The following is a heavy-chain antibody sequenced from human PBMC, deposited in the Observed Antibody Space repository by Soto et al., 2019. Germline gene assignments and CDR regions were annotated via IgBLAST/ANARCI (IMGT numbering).Heavy chain of an antibody. CDR2: IRYDGSNI. Sequence: QVQLVESGGGVVQPGRSLRLSCAASGFTFSGLGMHWVRQAPGKGLEWVAVIRYDGSNIYYADAVKGRFTISRDNSKDTLYLQMNSRRADEKAVYYCAREGVGHTTFCGYFDYWGQGTLVTVSS. CDR3: AREGVGHTTFCGYFDY. CDR1: GFTFSGLG. V-gene: IGHV3-33*01. D-gene: IGHD1-26*01. J-gene: IGHJ4*02.